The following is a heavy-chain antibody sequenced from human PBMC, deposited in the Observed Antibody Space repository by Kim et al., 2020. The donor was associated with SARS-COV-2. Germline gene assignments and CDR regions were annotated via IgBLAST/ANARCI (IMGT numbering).Heavy chain of an antibody. D-gene: IGHD3-10*01. J-gene: IGHJ3*02. CDR1: GFTFSDHY. V-gene: IGHV3-72*01. Sequence: GGSLRLSCAASGFTFSDHYMDWVRQAPGKGLEWVGRTRNKANSYTTEYAASVKGRFTISRDDSKNSLYLQMNSLKTEDTAVYYCARVVREAFDIWGQGTMVTVSS. CDR3: ARVVREAFDI. CDR2: TRNKANSYTT.